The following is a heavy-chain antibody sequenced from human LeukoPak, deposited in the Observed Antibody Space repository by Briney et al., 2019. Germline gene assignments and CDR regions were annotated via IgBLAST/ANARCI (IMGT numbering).Heavy chain of an antibody. CDR1: GGSISSSSYY. J-gene: IGHJ6*02. D-gene: IGHD1-26*01. V-gene: IGHV4-39*01. Sequence: PSETLSLTCTVSGGSISSSSYYWGWIRQPPGKGLEWIGSTYYSGSTYYNPSLKSRVTISVDTSKNQFSLKLSSVTAADTAVYYCARHSIVGAAYYYYGMDVWGQGTTVTVSS. CDR3: ARHSIVGAAYYYYGMDV. CDR2: TYYSGST.